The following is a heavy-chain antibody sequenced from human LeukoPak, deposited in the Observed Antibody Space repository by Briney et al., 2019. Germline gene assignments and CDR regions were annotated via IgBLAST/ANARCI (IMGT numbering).Heavy chain of an antibody. Sequence: PGGSLRLSCAVSGFTVSSNYMSWVRQAPGKGLEWVSVLYSGGNTYYADSVKGRFTISRDNAKNSLYLQMNSLRAEDTAVYYCARLIPLTPYDYGDYGTSGMDVWGQGTTVTVSS. CDR2: LYSGGNT. CDR1: GFTVSSNY. J-gene: IGHJ6*02. D-gene: IGHD4-17*01. CDR3: ARLIPLTPYDYGDYGTSGMDV. V-gene: IGHV3-53*01.